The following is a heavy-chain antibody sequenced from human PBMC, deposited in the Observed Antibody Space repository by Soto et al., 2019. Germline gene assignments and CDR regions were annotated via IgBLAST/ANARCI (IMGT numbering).Heavy chain of an antibody. Sequence: GGSLRLSCAASGFTFSSYSMNWVRQAPGKGLEWVSSISSSSSYIYYADSVKGRFTISRDNAKNSLYLQMNSLRAEDTAVYYCARDFGEDEYYYYYMDVWGKGTTVTVSS. CDR3: ARDFGEDEYYYYYMDV. J-gene: IGHJ6*03. CDR2: ISSSSSYI. CDR1: GFTFSSYS. D-gene: IGHD3-16*01. V-gene: IGHV3-21*01.